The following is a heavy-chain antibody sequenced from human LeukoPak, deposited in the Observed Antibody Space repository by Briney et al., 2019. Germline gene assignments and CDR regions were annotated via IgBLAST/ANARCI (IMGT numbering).Heavy chain of an antibody. D-gene: IGHD3-3*01. CDR1: GFTFSSYS. V-gene: IGHV3-48*01. J-gene: IGHJ4*02. CDR3: ARDGWSGYYYFDY. Sequence: GGSLRLSCAASGFTFSSYSMNWVRQASGKGLEWVSYISSSSSTIYYADSVKGRFTISRDNAKNSLYLQMNSLRAEDTAVYYCARDGWSGYYYFDYWGQGTLVTVSS. CDR2: ISSSSSTI.